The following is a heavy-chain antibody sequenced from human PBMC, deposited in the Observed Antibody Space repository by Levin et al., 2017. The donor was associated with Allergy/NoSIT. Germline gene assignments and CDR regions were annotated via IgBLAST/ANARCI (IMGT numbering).Heavy chain of an antibody. CDR3: AKAIIVVVVAASGAAFDI. D-gene: IGHD2-15*01. V-gene: IGHV3-23*01. J-gene: IGHJ3*02. Sequence: GGSLRLSCAASGFTFSSYAMSWVRQAPGKGLEWVSAISGSGGSTYYADSVKGRFTISRDNSKNTLYLQMNSLRAEDTAVYYCAKAIIVVVVAASGAAFDIWGQGTMVTVSS. CDR2: ISGSGGST. CDR1: GFTFSSYA.